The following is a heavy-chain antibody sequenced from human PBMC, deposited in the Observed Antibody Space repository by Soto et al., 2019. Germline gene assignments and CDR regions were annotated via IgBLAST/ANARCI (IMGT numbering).Heavy chain of an antibody. CDR3: ARDRLEGFLEWLLRPYGMDV. D-gene: IGHD3-3*01. Sequence: GGSLRLSCAASGFTFSSYSMNWVRQAPGKGLEWVSYISSSSSTIYYVDSVKGRFTISRDNAKNSLYLQMNSLRDEDTAVYYCARDRLEGFLEWLLRPYGMDVWGQGTTVTVSS. J-gene: IGHJ6*02. V-gene: IGHV3-48*02. CDR2: ISSSSSTI. CDR1: GFTFSSYS.